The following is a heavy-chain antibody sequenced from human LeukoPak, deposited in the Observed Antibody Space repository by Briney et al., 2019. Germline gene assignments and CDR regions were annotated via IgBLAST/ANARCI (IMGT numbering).Heavy chain of an antibody. D-gene: IGHD2-2*02. CDR2: ISYDGSNK. Sequence: GGSLRLSCAASGFTFNSYAMHWVRQAPGRGLEWVAVISYDGSNKYYADSVKGRFTISRDNAKNTLYLQMNSLRAEDTAVYYCGRGFSIVPAGIPDYWGLGTLVTVSS. V-gene: IGHV3-30-3*01. J-gene: IGHJ4*02. CDR3: GRGFSIVPAGIPDY. CDR1: GFTFNSYA.